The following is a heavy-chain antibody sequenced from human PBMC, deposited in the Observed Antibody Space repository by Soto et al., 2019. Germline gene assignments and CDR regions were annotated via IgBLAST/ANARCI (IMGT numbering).Heavy chain of an antibody. CDR3: ARVPQRLVGNYFDY. J-gene: IGHJ4*02. D-gene: IGHD6-13*01. CDR2: TTPYPGNT. V-gene: IGHV1-18*01. Sequence: ASVQVSCKAAGYTLTSYGIRRGRQATGQGIAWIGWTTPYPGNTNYAQKLQGRVTTTTDTSTSTAYMELRSLRSADTVVYYCARVPQRLVGNYFDYWGQGTLVTVSS. CDR1: GYTLTSYG.